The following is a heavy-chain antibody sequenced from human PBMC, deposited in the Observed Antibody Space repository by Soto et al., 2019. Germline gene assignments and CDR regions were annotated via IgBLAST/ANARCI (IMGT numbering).Heavy chain of an antibody. CDR2: IYYSGST. V-gene: IGHV4-59*01. D-gene: IGHD3-3*01. CDR3: AKDRNFGVVIISVFDY. Sequence: SETLSLTCTVSGGSISSYYWSWIRQPPGKGLEWIGYIYYSGSTNYNPSLKSRVTMSVDTSKNQFSLRLRSVTAADTAVYYCAKDRNFGVVIISVFDYWGQGTLVTLSS. J-gene: IGHJ4*02. CDR1: GGSISSYY.